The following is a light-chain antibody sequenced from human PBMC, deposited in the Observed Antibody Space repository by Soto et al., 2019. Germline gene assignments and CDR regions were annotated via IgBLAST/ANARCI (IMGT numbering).Light chain of an antibody. V-gene: IGKV3-15*01. CDR3: QQYNNWPPT. CDR1: QRVSASY. CDR2: GAS. J-gene: IGKJ2*01. Sequence: EIVLTQSPGTLSLSPGEKGTLFCRASQRVSASYLAWYQQKPGQAPRLLIYGASTRATGIPARFSGSGSGTEFTLTISSLQSEDFAVYYCQQYNNWPPTFGQGTKVDIK.